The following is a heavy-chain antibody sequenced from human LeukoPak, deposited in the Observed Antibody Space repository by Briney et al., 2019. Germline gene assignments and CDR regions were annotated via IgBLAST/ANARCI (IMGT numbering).Heavy chain of an antibody. CDR2: IWYDGSNK. J-gene: IGHJ4*02. V-gene: IGHV3-33*01. CDR1: GFTFSSYG. Sequence: GGSLRLSCAASGFTFSSYGMPWVRQAPGKGLEWVAVIWYDGSNKYYADSVKGRFTISRDNSKNTLYLQMNSLRAEDTAVYYCARDLNSGGSEHYFDYWGQGTLVTVSS. D-gene: IGHD1-26*01. CDR3: ARDLNSGGSEHYFDY.